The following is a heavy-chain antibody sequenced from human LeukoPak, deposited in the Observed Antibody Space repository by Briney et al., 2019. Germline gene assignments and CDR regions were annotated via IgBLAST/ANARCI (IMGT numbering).Heavy chain of an antibody. CDR1: GYTFTGHY. Sequence: GASVKVSCKASGYTFTGHYMHWVRQAPGQGLEWMGWINPNSGGTKYAQRFQGRVTMTRDTSISTAYMELSRLRSDDTAVYYCARRVEGYSYGLYYYYYMDVWGKGTTVTVSS. CDR2: INPNSGGT. D-gene: IGHD5-18*01. V-gene: IGHV1-2*02. CDR3: ARRVEGYSYGLYYYYYMDV. J-gene: IGHJ6*03.